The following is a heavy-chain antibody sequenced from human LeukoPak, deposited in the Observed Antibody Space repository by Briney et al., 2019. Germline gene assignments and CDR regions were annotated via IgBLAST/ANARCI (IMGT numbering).Heavy chain of an antibody. J-gene: IGHJ3*02. CDR1: GFIFSNYE. CDR2: ISRSGTTI. V-gene: IGHV3-48*03. D-gene: IGHD5-12*01. Sequence: GGSLRLSCEASGFIFSNYEMNWVRQAPGKGLECVAYISRSGTTIHYADSVKGRFTISGDNAKNSLYLQMNSLRAEDTAMYYCAKDFRGYGSSDTFDIWGQGTMVTVSS. CDR3: AKDFRGYGSSDTFDI.